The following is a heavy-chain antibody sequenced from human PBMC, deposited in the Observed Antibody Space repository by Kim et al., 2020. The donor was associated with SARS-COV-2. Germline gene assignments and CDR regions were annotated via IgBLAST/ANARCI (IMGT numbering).Heavy chain of an antibody. Sequence: SETLSLTCAVYGGSFSGYHWSWIRQPPGKGLEWIGEINHSGSTNYNPSLKSRVTISIDTSKNQFSLKLTSRTAADTALYYCARGRAVVVPGAILGIGPHYDYYVMDVWGQGTTVTVSS. CDR3: ARGRAVVVPGAILGIGPHYDYYVMDV. CDR2: INHSGST. CDR1: GGSFSGYH. V-gene: IGHV4-34*01. J-gene: IGHJ6*02. D-gene: IGHD2-2*02.